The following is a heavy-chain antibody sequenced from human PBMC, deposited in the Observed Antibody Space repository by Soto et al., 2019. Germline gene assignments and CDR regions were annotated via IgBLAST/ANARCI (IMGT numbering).Heavy chain of an antibody. J-gene: IGHJ4*02. CDR3: ERVQGSVSSSWYFDY. CDR2: IYYSGST. D-gene: IGHD6-13*01. V-gene: IGHV4-59*01. Sequence: PSETLSLTCTVSGGSISSYYWSWIRQPPGKGLEWIGYIYYSGSTNYNPSLKSRVTISVDTSKNQFSLKLSSVTAADTAVYYCERVQGSVSSSWYFDYCGQGTLVTVSS. CDR1: GGSISSYY.